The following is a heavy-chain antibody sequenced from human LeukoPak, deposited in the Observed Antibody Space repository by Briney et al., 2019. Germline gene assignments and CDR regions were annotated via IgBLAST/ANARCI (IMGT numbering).Heavy chain of an antibody. CDR2: ISSSGSTI. Sequence: GGSLRLSCAASGFTFSDYYMSWIRQAPGKGLEWVSYISSSGSTIYYADSVKGRFTISRDNAKNTLYLQMNSLRAEDTAVYYCARAPYSSSWTYYYYMNVWGKGTTVTVSS. V-gene: IGHV3-11*04. D-gene: IGHD6-13*01. CDR1: GFTFSDYY. J-gene: IGHJ6*03. CDR3: ARAPYSSSWTYYYYMNV.